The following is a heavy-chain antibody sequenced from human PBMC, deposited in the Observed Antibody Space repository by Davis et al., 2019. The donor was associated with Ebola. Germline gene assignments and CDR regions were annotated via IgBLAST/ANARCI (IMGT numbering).Heavy chain of an antibody. CDR2: INQSGKT. D-gene: IGHD2-2*01. V-gene: IGHV4-34*01. CDR3: ASPHQIRGRDCFDL. J-gene: IGHJ4*02. Sequence: PSGTLSLTCAVYGGSLSDYFWSWIRQAPGKGLEWIGEINQSGKTYYNPSLKSRVTISIDTSKMQFSLKMTSVTAADTAIYYCASPHQIRGRDCFDLWGQGTLVTVSS. CDR1: GGSLSDYF.